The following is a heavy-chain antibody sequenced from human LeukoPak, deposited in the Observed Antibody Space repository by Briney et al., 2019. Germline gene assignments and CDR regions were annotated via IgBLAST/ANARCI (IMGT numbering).Heavy chain of an antibody. V-gene: IGHV3-48*01. J-gene: IGHJ4*02. CDR2: ISHTGDTQ. CDR3: ARDRGYCTGGSCYRYFET. Sequence: GGSLRLSCAASGFPFRSYRMTWVRQAPGKGLEWVSYISHTGDTQYYADSVKGRLTISRDNAKNSGYLQMNTLRAEDTAVYYCARDRGYCTGGSCYRYFETWGQGTLVTVSS. CDR1: GFPFRSYR. D-gene: IGHD2-15*01.